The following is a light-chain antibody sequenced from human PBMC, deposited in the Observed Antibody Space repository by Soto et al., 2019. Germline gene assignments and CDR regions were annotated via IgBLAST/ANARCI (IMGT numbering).Light chain of an antibody. Sequence: QSALTQPASVSGSPGQSITISCTGTSSDVGGYDYVSWYQQHPGKAPKLMIYEVNKRPSGVPDRFSGSKSGTTASLTVSGLQAEDEADYYCSSYTGSNDVVFGGGTKLTVL. V-gene: IGLV2-8*01. CDR3: SSYTGSNDVV. CDR1: SSDVGGYDY. J-gene: IGLJ2*01. CDR2: EVN.